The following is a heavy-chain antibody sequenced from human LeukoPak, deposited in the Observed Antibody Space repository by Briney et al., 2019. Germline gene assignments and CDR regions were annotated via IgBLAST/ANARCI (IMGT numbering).Heavy chain of an antibody. V-gene: IGHV1-2*02. CDR3: ARGAAAASNGYYYYMDV. D-gene: IGHD6-13*01. CDR1: GYTFTGYY. J-gene: IGHJ6*03. Sequence: ASVKVSCKASGYTFTGYYMHWVRQAPGQGLEWMGWINPNSGGTNYAQKFQGRVTMTRDTSISTAYMELSRLRSDDTAVYYCARGAAAASNGYYYYMDVWGKGTTVTVSS. CDR2: INPNSGGT.